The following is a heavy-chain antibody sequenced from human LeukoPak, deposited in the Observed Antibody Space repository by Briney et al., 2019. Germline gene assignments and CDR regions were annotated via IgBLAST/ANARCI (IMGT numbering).Heavy chain of an antibody. Sequence: SETLSLTCTVSGGSISSYYWSWIRQPPEKGLEWIGEIFHSGSTNYNPSLKSRVTISVDKSKNQFSLNVNSVTAADTAVYYCARYSGSYGYFDLWGRGTLVTVSS. V-gene: IGHV4-59*12. CDR3: ARYSGSYGYFDL. CDR2: IFHSGST. D-gene: IGHD1-26*01. J-gene: IGHJ2*01. CDR1: GGSISSYY.